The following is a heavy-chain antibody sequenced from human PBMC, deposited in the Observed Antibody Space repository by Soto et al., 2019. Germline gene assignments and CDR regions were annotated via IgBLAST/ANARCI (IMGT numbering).Heavy chain of an antibody. CDR3: ARADYIPYYYYGMDV. V-gene: IGHV1-69*06. CDR2: IIPIFGTA. D-gene: IGHD4-4*01. Sequence: SVKVSCKASGGTFSSYAISWVRQAPGQGLEWMGGIIPIFGTANYAQKFQGRVTITADKSTSTAYMELSSLRSEDTAVYYCARADYIPYYYYGMDVWGQGTTVTVSS. J-gene: IGHJ6*02. CDR1: GGTFSSYA.